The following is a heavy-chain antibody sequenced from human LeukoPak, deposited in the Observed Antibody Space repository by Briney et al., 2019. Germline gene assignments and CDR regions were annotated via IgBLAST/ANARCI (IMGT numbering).Heavy chain of an antibody. V-gene: IGHV1-2*02. CDR3: ARDPPIGGADVFDI. J-gene: IGHJ3*02. CDR2: INPNSGGT. D-gene: IGHD3-10*01. CDR1: GYTFTGYY. Sequence: GASVNVSCKAAGYTFTGYYMHWVRQAPGQGLEWMGWINPNSGGTNYAQKFQGRVTITRDTSISTAYMELSRLTSDDTAVYYCARDPPIGGADVFDIWGQGTMVTVSS.